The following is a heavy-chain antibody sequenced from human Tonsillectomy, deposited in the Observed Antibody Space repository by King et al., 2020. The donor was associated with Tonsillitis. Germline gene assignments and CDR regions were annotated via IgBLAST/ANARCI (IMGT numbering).Heavy chain of an antibody. Sequence: VQLVESGGGLVQPGGSLRLSCAASGFTFSRYWMSWVRQAPGKGLEWMANIKEDGSEIQYVDSVKGRFTISRDNAKNSLYLQMNSLRAEDTAVYYCARAVASNWFDPWGQGILVTVSS. V-gene: IGHV3-7*01. J-gene: IGHJ5*02. D-gene: IGHD6-19*01. CDR3: ARAVASNWFDP. CDR1: GFTFSRYW. CDR2: IKEDGSEI.